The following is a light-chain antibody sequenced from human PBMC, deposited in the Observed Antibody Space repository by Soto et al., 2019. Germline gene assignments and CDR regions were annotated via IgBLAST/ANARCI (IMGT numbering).Light chain of an antibody. J-gene: IGKJ5*01. CDR3: QQYNKWPPIT. V-gene: IGKV3-20*01. CDR1: QSVAANY. CDR2: GAS. Sequence: EFVLTQSPGTLSLSPGERATLSCRASQSVAANYLAWYQQKRGQAPRLLIYGASSRATGIPDRFSGSGSGTHFTLTINSLQSEDFATYYCQQYNKWPPITFGQGTRLEIK.